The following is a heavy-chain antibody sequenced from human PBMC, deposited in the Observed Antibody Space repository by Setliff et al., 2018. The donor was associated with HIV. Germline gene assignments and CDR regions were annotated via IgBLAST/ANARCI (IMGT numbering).Heavy chain of an antibody. CDR3: ARAVNYWGLLSWFDP. CDR2: IFTNEFT. J-gene: IGHJ5*02. D-gene: IGHD7-27*01. CDR1: GDSISGFF. V-gene: IGHV4-4*08. Sequence: SETLSLTCNVSGDSISGFFWTWIRQPPGKRLEWIGSIFTNEFTYYNPSLKSRVTISVDTSKNQFSLKLRSVTAADTAVYYCARAVNYWGLLSWFDPWGQGTLVTVSS.